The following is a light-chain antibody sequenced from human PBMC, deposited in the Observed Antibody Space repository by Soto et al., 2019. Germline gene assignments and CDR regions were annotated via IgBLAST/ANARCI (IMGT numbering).Light chain of an antibody. J-gene: IGKJ1*01. CDR1: QSVRSSY. Sequence: IVLSQSIGTLSLAPGETGTLLCRASQSVRSSYLAWYQKKPGPAPRLLIYGASSRATGIPDRFSGSGSGTDSTLTISRLQPEDFADYYCQHRSNRWTFGQGTKLEIK. CDR2: GAS. CDR3: QHRSNRWT. V-gene: IGKV3D-20*02.